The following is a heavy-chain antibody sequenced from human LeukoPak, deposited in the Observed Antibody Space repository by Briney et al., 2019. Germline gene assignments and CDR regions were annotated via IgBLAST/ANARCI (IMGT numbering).Heavy chain of an antibody. CDR3: ARGRERDGYPTNFDY. CDR1: GGSISSGGYS. V-gene: IGHV4-30-2*01. J-gene: IGHJ4*02. CDR2: INHSGST. Sequence: SQTLSLTCAVSGGSISSGGYSWSWIRQPPGKGLEWIGYINHSGSTNYNPSLKSRVTISVDTSKNQFSLKLSSVTAADTAVYYCARGRERDGYPTNFDYWGQGTLVTVSS. D-gene: IGHD5-24*01.